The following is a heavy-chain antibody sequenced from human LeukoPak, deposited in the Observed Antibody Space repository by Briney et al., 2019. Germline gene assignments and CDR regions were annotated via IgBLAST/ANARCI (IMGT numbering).Heavy chain of an antibody. CDR2: INERGNEK. D-gene: IGHD6-13*01. V-gene: IGHV3-7*03. J-gene: IGHJ4*02. CDR1: VFTFSKNW. CDR3: ARHPNSNWDY. Sequence: GGSVTPSCAASVFTFSKNWMRWVRHVPGKGLEWVVNINERGNEKNYVDSVKGRFTVSRDNAQDSLYLQMNSLRVEDTAVYYCARHPNSNWDYWGQGTLVTVSS.